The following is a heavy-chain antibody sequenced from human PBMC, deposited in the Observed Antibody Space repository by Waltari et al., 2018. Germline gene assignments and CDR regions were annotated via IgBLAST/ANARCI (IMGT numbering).Heavy chain of an antibody. CDR3: ARDGTSGSYLYYFDY. D-gene: IGHD1-26*01. CDR2: ISSSSSTI. Sequence: EVQLVESGGSLVQPGGSLRLSCAASGFTFSSYSMNWVRQAPGKGLEWVSYISSSSSTIYYADSVKGRFTISRDNAKNSLYLQMNSLRAEDTAVYYCARDGTSGSYLYYFDYWGQGTLVTVSS. J-gene: IGHJ4*02. CDR1: GFTFSSYS. V-gene: IGHV3-48*01.